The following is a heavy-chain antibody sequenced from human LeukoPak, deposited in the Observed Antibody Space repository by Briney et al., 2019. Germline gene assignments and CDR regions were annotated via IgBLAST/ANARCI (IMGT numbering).Heavy chain of an antibody. V-gene: IGHV3-23*01. CDR1: GFTFSSYA. Sequence: GGSLRLSCAASGFTFSSYAMSLVRQAPGKGLEWVATISGSDGRTYYADSVRGRFTISRDNSKNTLYLQMNSLRAEDTAVYYCAKGRLVPDYWGQGILVTVSS. CDR3: AKGRLVPDY. CDR2: ISGSDGRT. J-gene: IGHJ4*02. D-gene: IGHD3-9*01.